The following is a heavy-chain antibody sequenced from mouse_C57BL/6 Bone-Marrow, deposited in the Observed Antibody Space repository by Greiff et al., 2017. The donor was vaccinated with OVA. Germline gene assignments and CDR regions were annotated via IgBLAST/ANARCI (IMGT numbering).Heavy chain of an antibody. CDR3: ARPFYYYGSSYGYVDV. CDR1: GYTFTSYG. J-gene: IGHJ1*03. V-gene: IGHV1-81*01. Sequence: QVQLQQSGAELARPGASVKLSCKASGYTFTSYGISWVKQRTGQGLEWIGEIYPRSGNTYYNEKFKGKATLTADKSSSTAYMELRSLTSEDSAVYFCARPFYYYGSSYGYVDVWGTGTTVTVSS. CDR2: IYPRSGNT. D-gene: IGHD1-1*01.